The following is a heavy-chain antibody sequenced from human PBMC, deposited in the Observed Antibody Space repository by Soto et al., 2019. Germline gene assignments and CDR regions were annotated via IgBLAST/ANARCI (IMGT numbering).Heavy chain of an antibody. J-gene: IGHJ6*02. CDR1: GGSFSGYY. CDR2: INHSGST. V-gene: IGHV4-34*01. D-gene: IGHD3-10*01. Sequence: QVQLQQWGAGLLKPSETLSLTCAVYGGSFSGYYWSWIRQPPGKGLEWIGEINHSGSTNYNPSLKSRVTISVDTSKNQFSLKLSSVTAADTAVYYCARGEGGSGSGNMDVWGQGTTVTVSS. CDR3: ARGEGGSGSGNMDV.